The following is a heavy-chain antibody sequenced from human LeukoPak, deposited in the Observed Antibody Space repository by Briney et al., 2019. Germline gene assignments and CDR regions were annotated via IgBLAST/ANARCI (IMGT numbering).Heavy chain of an antibody. D-gene: IGHD2-2*01. J-gene: IGHJ4*02. CDR3: ARPRYCSSTSCSFDY. CDR1: GGTFSSYA. V-gene: IGHV1-69*04. Sequence: ASVKVSCKASGGTFSSYAISWVRQAPGQGLEWMGRIIPIFGIANYAQKFQGRVTITADKSTSTAYMELSSLRSEDTVVYYCARPRYCSSTSCSFDYWGQGTLVTVSS. CDR2: IIPIFGIA.